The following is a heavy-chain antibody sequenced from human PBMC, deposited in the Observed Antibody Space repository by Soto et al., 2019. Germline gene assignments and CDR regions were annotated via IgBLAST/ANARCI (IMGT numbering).Heavy chain of an antibody. CDR2: IWFDGSNK. CDR3: ARAYRDSDFDY. J-gene: IGHJ4*02. CDR1: GFTFSAYG. V-gene: IGHV3-33*01. D-gene: IGHD1-26*01. Sequence: PGGSLRLSCAASGFTFSAYGMHWVRQAPGRGLEWVAFIWFDGSNKYYADSVKGRFTISRDNSKNTLFLQMNSLRAEDTAVYYCARAYRDSDFDYWGQGTLVTVSS.